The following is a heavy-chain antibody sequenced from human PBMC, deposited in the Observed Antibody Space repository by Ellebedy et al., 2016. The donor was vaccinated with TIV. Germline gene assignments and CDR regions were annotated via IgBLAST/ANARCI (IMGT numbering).Heavy chain of an antibody. D-gene: IGHD6-13*01. J-gene: IGHJ5*02. V-gene: IGHV3-21*01. CDR1: GFTFSSYS. CDR3: ARERRAEQQFIEGNWFDP. Sequence: GESLKISXAASGFTFSSYSMNWVRQAPGKGLEWVSSISSSSSYIYYADSVKGRFTISRDNAKNSLYLQMNSLRAEDTAVYYCARERRAEQQFIEGNWFDPWGQGTLVTVSS. CDR2: ISSSSSYI.